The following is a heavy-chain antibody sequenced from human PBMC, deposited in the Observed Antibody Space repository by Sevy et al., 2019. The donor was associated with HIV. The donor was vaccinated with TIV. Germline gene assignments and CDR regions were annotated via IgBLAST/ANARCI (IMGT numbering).Heavy chain of an antibody. Sequence: GESLKISCKGSGYDFTSNWIGWVRQTPGKGLEWMGIMYPGDSETKYSPSQGQVTISADKSINTAYLQWSSLKASDTAMYYCAGMPVAAAGLYYFDYWGQGTLVTVSS. J-gene: IGHJ4*02. CDR2: MYPGDSET. D-gene: IGHD6-25*01. CDR1: GYDFTSNW. CDR3: AGMPVAAAGLYYFDY. V-gene: IGHV5-51*01.